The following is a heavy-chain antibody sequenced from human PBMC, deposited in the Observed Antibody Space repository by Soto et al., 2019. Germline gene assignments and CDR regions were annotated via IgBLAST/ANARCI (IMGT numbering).Heavy chain of an antibody. D-gene: IGHD1-26*01. V-gene: IGHV1-18*01. CDR2: ISAYNGNT. Sequence: QVQLVQSGAEVKKPGASVKVFCKASGYTFTIYGISWVRQAPGQGLEWMGWISAYNGNTNYAQKLQGRVTMTTDTTTSTANEVRRSICYDATADYYCAEEGNSGSYPDAFDLWGQGTMVTVSS. CDR3: AEEGNSGSYPDAFDL. J-gene: IGHJ3*01. CDR1: GYTFTIYG.